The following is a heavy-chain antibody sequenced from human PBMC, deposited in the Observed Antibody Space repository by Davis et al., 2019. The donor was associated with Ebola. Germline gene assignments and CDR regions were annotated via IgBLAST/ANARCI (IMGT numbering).Heavy chain of an antibody. J-gene: IGHJ4*02. CDR1: GFTFSSYA. Sequence: GESLKISCAASGFTFSSYAMHWVRQAPGKGLEWVAVISYDGSNKYYADSVKGRFTIPRDNSKNTLYLQMNSLGAEDTAVYYCARDLSGPWELLGSYYFDYWGQGTLVTVSS. V-gene: IGHV3-30-3*01. D-gene: IGHD1-26*01. CDR3: ARDLSGPWELLGSYYFDY. CDR2: ISYDGSNK.